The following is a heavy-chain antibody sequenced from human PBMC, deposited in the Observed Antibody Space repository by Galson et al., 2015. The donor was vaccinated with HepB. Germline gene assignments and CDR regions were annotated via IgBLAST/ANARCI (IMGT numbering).Heavy chain of an antibody. CDR3: ARDRVGIAVAGTRYFQH. V-gene: IGHV1-3*01. D-gene: IGHD6-19*01. J-gene: IGHJ1*01. CDR1: GYTFTSYA. CDR2: INAGNGNT. Sequence: SVKVSCKASGYTFTSYAMHWVRQAPGQRLEWMGWINAGNGNTKYSQKFQGRVTITRDTSASTAYMELSSLRSEDTAVYYCARDRVGIAVAGTRYFQHWGQGTLVTVSS.